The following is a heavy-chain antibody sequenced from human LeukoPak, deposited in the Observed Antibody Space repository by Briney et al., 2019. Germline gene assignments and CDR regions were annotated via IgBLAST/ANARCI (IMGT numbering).Heavy chain of an antibody. Sequence: GGSLRLSCAASGFSVNNIYMTWVRQAPGKGLEWVSVIYSGDRTFYADSVKGRFTISGDTSRNTVYLQMNSLRPEDTAVYFCARDGEYSHGYGLDYWGQGTLDSVSS. CDR3: ARDGEYSHGYGLDY. V-gene: IGHV3-66*01. CDR2: IYSGDRT. D-gene: IGHD5-18*01. J-gene: IGHJ4*02. CDR1: GFSVNNIY.